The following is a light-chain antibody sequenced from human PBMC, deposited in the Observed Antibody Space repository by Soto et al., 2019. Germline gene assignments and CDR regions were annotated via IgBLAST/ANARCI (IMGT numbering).Light chain of an antibody. CDR2: GAS. V-gene: IGKV3-15*01. CDR3: QQYNNWPGT. CDR1: QSVSSN. Sequence: EIVMTQSPATLSVSPGERATLSCRASQSVSSNLAWYQQKPGQAPRLLIYGASTRATGIPARFSGSGSGTEFTLTSSSRQSEDFAVYYCQQYNNWPGTFGQGTKVEIK. J-gene: IGKJ1*01.